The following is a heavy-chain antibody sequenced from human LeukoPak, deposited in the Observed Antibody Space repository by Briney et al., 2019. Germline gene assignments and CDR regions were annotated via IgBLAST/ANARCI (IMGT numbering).Heavy chain of an antibody. CDR2: VGSISSYI. J-gene: IGHJ4*02. Sequence: GGSLRLSCAASGFTFSSYSLNWVRPAPGKGLEWVSSVGSISSYIYYADSVKGRFTISRDNAKNSLYLQMNSLRAEDTAVYYCARDRDYGGSPTDFWGQGTLVTVSS. V-gene: IGHV3-21*01. CDR3: ARDRDYGGSPTDF. CDR1: GFTFSSYS. D-gene: IGHD4-23*01.